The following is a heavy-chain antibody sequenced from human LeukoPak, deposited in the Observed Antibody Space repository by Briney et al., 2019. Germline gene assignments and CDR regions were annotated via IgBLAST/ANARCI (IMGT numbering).Heavy chain of an antibody. CDR2: ISGSDSTP. V-gene: IGHV3-23*01. D-gene: IGHD3-10*01. CDR1: GFTFSSYA. J-gene: IGHJ4*02. Sequence: GGSLRLSCAASGFTFSSYAMNWVRQAPWQGLEWVSSISGSDSTPYYADSVKGRFTISRDNTKNTLYLQMNSLRAEDTAVYYCAKALRGSGSSDFDYWGQGTLVTVSS. CDR3: AKALRGSGSSDFDY.